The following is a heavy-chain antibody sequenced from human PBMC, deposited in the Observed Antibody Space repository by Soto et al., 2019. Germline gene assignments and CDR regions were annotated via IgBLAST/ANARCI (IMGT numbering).Heavy chain of an antibody. V-gene: IGHV3-74*01. J-gene: IGHJ3*02. Sequence: EVQLVESGGGLVQPGGSLRLSCAASGFTFSSYWMHWVRQAPGVGLVWVSRIKNDGTRTNYADSVKGRFTASRDNAKNTLYLQMNSLRAEDTAVYYCARDVEMTTSGDAFDIWGQGTMVTVSS. D-gene: IGHD2-21*02. CDR1: GFTFSSYW. CDR2: IKNDGTRT. CDR3: ARDVEMTTSGDAFDI.